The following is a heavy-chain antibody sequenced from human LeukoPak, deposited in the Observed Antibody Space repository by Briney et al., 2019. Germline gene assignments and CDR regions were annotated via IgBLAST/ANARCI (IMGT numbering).Heavy chain of an antibody. V-gene: IGHV3-11*04. J-gene: IGHJ4*02. CDR3: ARDVLGDYDY. CDR2: ITPSSSSI. D-gene: IGHD4-17*01. CDR1: GFTFSDNY. Sequence: GGSLRLSCAASGFTFSDNYMTWVRQAPGKGLEWISYITPSSSSIYYADSVRGRFTTSRDNAKNSMYLQMNSLRTEDTAVYYCARDVLGDYDYWGQGTLVSVSS.